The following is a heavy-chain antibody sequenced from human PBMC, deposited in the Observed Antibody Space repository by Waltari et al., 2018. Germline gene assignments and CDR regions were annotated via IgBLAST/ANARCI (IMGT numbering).Heavy chain of an antibody. CDR2: NSTNNGNT. D-gene: IGHD3-10*01. CDR3: ARAQITMVRGVYYYYYMDV. Sequence: QVQLVQSGGEVKKSGASVKVSCKASGYTFTSYGLSWVRQAPGQGLEWMGWNSTNNGNTNYAQELQGRVTMTTDTSTSTAYMELRSLRSDDTAVYYCARAQITMVRGVYYYYYMDVWGKGTTVTVSS. CDR1: GYTFTSYG. J-gene: IGHJ6*03. V-gene: IGHV1-18*01.